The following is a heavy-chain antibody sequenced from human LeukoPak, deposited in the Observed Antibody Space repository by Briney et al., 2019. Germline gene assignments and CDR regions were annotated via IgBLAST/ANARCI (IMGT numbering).Heavy chain of an antibody. D-gene: IGHD6-6*01. CDR3: AREGSRSSLGGYGY. Sequence: ASVKVSCKASGYSFRSYYINWVRQAPGQGLEWMGLINPGGDYTKYAQTFQGGVTMTRGTATNTVYMHLSSLRSEDTAIYYCAREGSRSSLGGYGYWGQGTLVTVSS. CDR1: GYSFRSYY. J-gene: IGHJ4*02. CDR2: INPGGDYT. V-gene: IGHV1-46*01.